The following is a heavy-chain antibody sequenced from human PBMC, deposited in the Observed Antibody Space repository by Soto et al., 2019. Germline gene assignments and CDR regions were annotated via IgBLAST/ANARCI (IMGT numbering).Heavy chain of an antibody. Sequence: SQTLSLTCAISGDSVSSNSAVWNWIRQSPSRGLEWLGRTYYRSKWYNDYAVSVKSRITINPDTSKNQFSLQLNSVTPEDTAVYYCARDLGGYYEEDYYYGMDVWGQGTTVTVSS. CDR1: GDSVSSNSAV. D-gene: IGHD3-22*01. J-gene: IGHJ6*02. CDR3: ARDLGGYYEEDYYYGMDV. V-gene: IGHV6-1*01. CDR2: TYYRSKWYN.